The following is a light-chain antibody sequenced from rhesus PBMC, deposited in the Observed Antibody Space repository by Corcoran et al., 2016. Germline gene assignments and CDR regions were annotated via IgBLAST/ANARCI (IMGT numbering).Light chain of an antibody. V-gene: IGKV3-10*01. Sequence: QVILTQSPATLSLSPGERATLSCRASQSVSSYLAWYQQKPGQAPRLLIYGASSRATGIPARFSGMWSGTDFTLTISSLEPEDVGVYHCYQHSSGYSFGQGTKVEIK. CDR2: GAS. CDR3: YQHSSGYS. CDR1: QSVSSY. J-gene: IGKJ2*01.